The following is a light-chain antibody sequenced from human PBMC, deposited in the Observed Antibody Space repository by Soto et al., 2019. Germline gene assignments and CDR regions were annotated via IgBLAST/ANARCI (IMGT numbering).Light chain of an antibody. V-gene: IGLV2-14*01. CDR3: SSYTSSTPFVV. J-gene: IGLJ2*01. Sequence: QSALTQPASVSGSPGQSITISCTGTSSDVGGYNYVSWYQQHPGKAPKLIIYEVNNRPSGVSNRFSGSKSGNTASLTISGLQAEDEADYYCSSYTSSTPFVVFGGGTKLTVL. CDR2: EVN. CDR1: SSDVGGYNY.